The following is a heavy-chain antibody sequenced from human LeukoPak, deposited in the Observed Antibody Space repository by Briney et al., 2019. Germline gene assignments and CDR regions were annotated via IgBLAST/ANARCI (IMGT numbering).Heavy chain of an antibody. J-gene: IGHJ6*03. Sequence: ASVKVSCKASGYTFGSDDINWVRQATGQGLEWMGWISAYNGNTNYAQKLQGRVTMTTDTSTSTAYMELRSLRSDDTAVYYCARGRYCSSTSCSGQYYMDVWGKGTTVTVSS. CDR2: ISAYNGNT. CDR1: GYTFGSDD. CDR3: ARGRYCSSTSCSGQYYMDV. V-gene: IGHV1-18*01. D-gene: IGHD2-2*01.